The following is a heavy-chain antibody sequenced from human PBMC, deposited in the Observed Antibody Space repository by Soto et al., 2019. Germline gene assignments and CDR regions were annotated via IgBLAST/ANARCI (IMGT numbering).Heavy chain of an antibody. CDR1: GGSISYGDYY. CDR2: ISYSGST. D-gene: IGHD3-22*01. Sequence: PSETLSLTCTVSGGSISYGDYYWSWIRQPPGKGLEWIGDISYSGSTYYNPSLESRVSISRDTSKNQFSLKLSSVTAADTAMYYCARDVGYYHNCGHYTFGYWGQGTLVTVSS. V-gene: IGHV4-30-4*01. CDR3: ARDVGYYHNCGHYTFGY. J-gene: IGHJ4*02.